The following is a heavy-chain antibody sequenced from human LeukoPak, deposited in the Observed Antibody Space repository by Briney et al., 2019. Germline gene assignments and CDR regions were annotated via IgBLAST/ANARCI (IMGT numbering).Heavy chain of an antibody. Sequence: PSETLSLTCTVSGGSISSSNYYWGWIRQPPGKGLEWIASIHYSETTYYNPSLKSRVTISVDTSKNHFSLKLSSVTAADTAVYYCARDGQLTTFWYFDYWGRGTLVTVSS. D-gene: IGHD3-10*01. J-gene: IGHJ4*02. V-gene: IGHV4-39*02. CDR1: GGSISSSNYY. CDR3: ARDGQLTTFWYFDY. CDR2: IHYSETT.